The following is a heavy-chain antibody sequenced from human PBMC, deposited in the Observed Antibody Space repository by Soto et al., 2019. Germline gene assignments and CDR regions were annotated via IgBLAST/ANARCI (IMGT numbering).Heavy chain of an antibody. Sequence: EVQLLESGGGLVQPGGSLRLSCAASGFTFSSYAMSWVRQAPGKGLERVSAISGSGGSTYYADSVKGRFTISRDNSKNTLYLQMHSLRAEETAVYYCAKGKATLVRYYGMHVWGQGTTVTVS. D-gene: IGHD2-15*01. CDR1: GFTFSSYA. J-gene: IGHJ6*02. V-gene: IGHV3-23*01. CDR2: ISGSGGST. CDR3: AKGKATLVRYYGMHV.